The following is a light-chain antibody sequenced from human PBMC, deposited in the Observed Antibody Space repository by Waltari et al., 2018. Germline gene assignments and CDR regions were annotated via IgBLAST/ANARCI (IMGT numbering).Light chain of an antibody. J-gene: IGKJ2*01. CDR2: QAS. CDR1: QNINNL. V-gene: IGKV1-5*03. CDR3: QQHHNSPYT. Sequence: DIQMTQSPSPLSASVGDRVSITCRASQNINNLLTWYQQKPGQAPRLLIYQASILESEVPSRFSATGSGTEFTLTISGLQPDDFVTYHCQQHHNSPYTFGQGTKLEI.